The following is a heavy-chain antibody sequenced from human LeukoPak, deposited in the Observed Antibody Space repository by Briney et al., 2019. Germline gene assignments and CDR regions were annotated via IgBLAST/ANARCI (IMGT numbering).Heavy chain of an antibody. V-gene: IGHV1-2*02. J-gene: IGHJ4*02. D-gene: IGHD6-13*01. Sequence: ASVKVSCKGSGYTFTGYYMHWVRQAPGQGLEWMGWINPNSGGTNYAQKFQGRVTMTRDTSISTAYMELSRLRSDDTAVYYCAREGAGPYSSSWYDYWGQGTLVTVSS. CDR3: AREGAGPYSSSWYDY. CDR1: GYTFTGYY. CDR2: INPNSGGT.